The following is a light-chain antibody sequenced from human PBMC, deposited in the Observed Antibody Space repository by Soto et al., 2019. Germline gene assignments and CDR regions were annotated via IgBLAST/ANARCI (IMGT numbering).Light chain of an antibody. J-gene: IGLJ2*01. CDR1: SSSIGANT. V-gene: IGLV1-44*01. CDR2: GHN. CDR3: AVWDDSLNGRV. Sequence: QSVLTQPPSASGTPGQRVTISCSGGSSSIGANTVNWYQQLPGTAPKLLIYGHNQRPSGVPVRFSGSKSGTSASLAISGLQSEDEAIYYCAVWDDSLNGRVFGGGTKLTVL.